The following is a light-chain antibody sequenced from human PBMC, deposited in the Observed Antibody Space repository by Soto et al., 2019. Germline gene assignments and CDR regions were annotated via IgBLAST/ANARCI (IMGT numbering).Light chain of an antibody. J-gene: IGKJ1*01. CDR2: QAS. Sequence: DIQMTQSPSTLSASVGDRVTITCRASQSIGRWVAWYQQKAGKAPRLLIYQASNLEVGVPSRFSGSGSGTPFTLPINSLQPEDFAIYFCQQYSTFSRTFGQGTNVDTK. CDR3: QQYSTFSRT. V-gene: IGKV1-5*03. CDR1: QSIGRW.